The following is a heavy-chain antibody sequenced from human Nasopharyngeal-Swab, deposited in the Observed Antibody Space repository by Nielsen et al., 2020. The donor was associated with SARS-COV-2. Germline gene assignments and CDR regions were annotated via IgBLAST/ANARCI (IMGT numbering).Heavy chain of an antibody. V-gene: IGHV4-38-2*02. CDR2: IYHSGST. CDR3: ARGQYTVSFDY. J-gene: IGHJ4*02. Sequence: SETLSLTCTVSGYSISSGYYWGWLRQPPGKGLEWIGSIYHSGSTYYNPSLKSRVTISVDTSKNQFSLKLSSVTAADTAVYYCARGQYTVSFDYWGQGTLVTVSS. CDR1: GYSISSGYY. D-gene: IGHD4-11*01.